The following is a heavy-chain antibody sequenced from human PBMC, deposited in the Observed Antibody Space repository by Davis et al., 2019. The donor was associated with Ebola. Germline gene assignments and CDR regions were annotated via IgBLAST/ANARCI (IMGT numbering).Heavy chain of an antibody. CDR2: ISAYNGNT. CDR1: GYTFTTYG. J-gene: IGHJ6*02. CDR3: ARDLSDIFFYGMDV. Sequence: ASVKVSCKASGYTFTTYGTSWVRQAPGQGLEWMGWISAYNGNTNYAQKLQGRVTMTTDTSTSTAYMELRSLRSDDTAVYYCARDLSDIFFYGMDVWGQGTTVTVSS. D-gene: IGHD3-9*01. V-gene: IGHV1-18*01.